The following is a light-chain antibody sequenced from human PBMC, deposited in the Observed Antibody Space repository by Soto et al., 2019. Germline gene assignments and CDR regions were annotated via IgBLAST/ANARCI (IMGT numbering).Light chain of an antibody. V-gene: IGKV3-11*01. J-gene: IGKJ1*01. CDR2: DAS. CDR3: QQRSNWPRT. CDR1: QSVSNIY. Sequence: EIVLTQSPATLSLSPGETATLSCRASQSVSNIYLAWYQQKPGQAPRLLIYDASSRATGIPARFSGSGSGTDFTLTISSLEPEDFAVYYCQQRSNWPRTFGQGTKVDI.